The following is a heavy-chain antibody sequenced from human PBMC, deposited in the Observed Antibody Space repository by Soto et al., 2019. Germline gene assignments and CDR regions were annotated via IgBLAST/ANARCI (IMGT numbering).Heavy chain of an antibody. CDR3: AKSVDC. V-gene: IGHV3-30*18. CDR1: GFTFSNYG. CDR2: ISNGGSDK. Sequence: GGSLRLSCAASGFTFSNYGLHWVRQAPGKGLKWVAFISNGGSDKYYANSVKGRFTISRDNSKNTLYLQLNGLRDEDTAVYFCAKSVDCWGQGTLVTVSS. J-gene: IGHJ4*02.